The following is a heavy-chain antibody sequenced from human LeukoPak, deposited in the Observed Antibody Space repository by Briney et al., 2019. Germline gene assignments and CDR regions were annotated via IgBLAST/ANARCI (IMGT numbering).Heavy chain of an antibody. CDR3: ARPYYYGMGV. CDR1: GYTFTGFY. J-gene: IGHJ6*02. V-gene: IGHV1-46*01. Sequence: ASVKVSYKASGYTFTGFYMHWVRQAPGQGLEWMGIINPSGGSTSYAQKFQGRVTMTRDTSTSTVYMELSSLRSEDTAVYYCARPYYYGMGVWGQGTTVTVSS. CDR2: INPSGGST.